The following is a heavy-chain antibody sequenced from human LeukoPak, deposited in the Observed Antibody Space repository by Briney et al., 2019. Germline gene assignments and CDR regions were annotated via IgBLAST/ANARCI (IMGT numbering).Heavy chain of an antibody. D-gene: IGHD2-15*01. CDR3: ARHDCSGGSCYSAGIDY. CDR1: GGSISSYY. Sequence: SETLSLTCTVSGGSISSYYWSWLRQPAGKGLEWIGYIYYSGSTNYNPSLKSRVTISVDTSKNQFSLKLSSVTAADTAVYYCARHDCSGGSCYSAGIDYWGQGTLVTVSS. V-gene: IGHV4-59*08. J-gene: IGHJ4*02. CDR2: IYYSGST.